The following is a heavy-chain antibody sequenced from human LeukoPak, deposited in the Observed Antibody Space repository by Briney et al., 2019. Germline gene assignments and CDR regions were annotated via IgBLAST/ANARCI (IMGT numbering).Heavy chain of an antibody. Sequence: SETLSLTCTVSGGSISSYYWSWIRQPPGKGLEWIGYIYYSGSTNYNPSLKSRVTISVDTSKNQFSLNLSSVTAADTAVYYCARDLSAGAAWVDPWGQGTLVTVSS. J-gene: IGHJ5*02. CDR3: ARDLSAGAAWVDP. CDR2: IYYSGST. V-gene: IGHV4-59*01. CDR1: GGSISSYY. D-gene: IGHD6-13*01.